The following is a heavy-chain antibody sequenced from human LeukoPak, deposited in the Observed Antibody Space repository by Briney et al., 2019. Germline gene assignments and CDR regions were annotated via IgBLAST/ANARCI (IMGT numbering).Heavy chain of an antibody. D-gene: IGHD3-3*01. CDR2: ISSDGSRK. CDR1: GFTFSDHG. V-gene: IGHV3-30*03. J-gene: IGHJ4*02. CDR3: ARDRAWNYFDS. Sequence: GGSLRLSCAPSGFTFSDHGMHWVRQAPGKGLEWVAIISSDGSRKYYAHSVEGRFTISRDNSKNTLYLQMDSLRAEDTAVYYCARDRAWNYFDSWGQGTLVTVSS.